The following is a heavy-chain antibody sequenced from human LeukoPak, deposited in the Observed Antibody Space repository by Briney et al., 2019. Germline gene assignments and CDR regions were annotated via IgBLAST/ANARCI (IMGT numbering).Heavy chain of an antibody. Sequence: PGGSLRLSCAASGFTFSDYYMSWIRQAPGKGLEWVSYISSSGSIIYYADSVKGRFTISRDNAKNSLFLLMNSLRAEDTAVYYCARDLYYYDTSGYYYLDHWGQGTLVTVSS. V-gene: IGHV3-11*01. CDR3: ARDLYYYDTSGYYYLDH. D-gene: IGHD3-22*01. CDR1: GFTFSDYY. J-gene: IGHJ4*02. CDR2: ISSSGSII.